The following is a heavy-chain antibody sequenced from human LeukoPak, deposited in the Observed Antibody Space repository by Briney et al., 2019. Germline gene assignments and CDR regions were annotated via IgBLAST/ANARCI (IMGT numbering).Heavy chain of an antibody. Sequence: GGSLRLSCAASGFTFSSYEMNWVRQAPGKGLEWVSYISSSGSTIYYADSVRGRFTISRDNARNSLYLQMNSLRADDTAVYYCARTPYGYSHYFDYWGQGTLVTVSS. V-gene: IGHV3-48*03. CDR1: GFTFSSYE. CDR3: ARTPYGYSHYFDY. D-gene: IGHD4-17*01. CDR2: ISSSGSTI. J-gene: IGHJ4*02.